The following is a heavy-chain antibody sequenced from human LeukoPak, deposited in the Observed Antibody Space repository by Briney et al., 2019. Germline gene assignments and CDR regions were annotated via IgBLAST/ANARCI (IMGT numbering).Heavy chain of an antibody. V-gene: IGHV4-39*01. CDR2: IHYSGST. CDR1: GGSISSSSYY. CDR3: ARHHYDGGNSEGAFDI. J-gene: IGHJ3*02. D-gene: IGHD4-23*01. Sequence: SETLSLTCTVSGGSISSSSYYWGWIRQPPGKGLEWIGSIHYSGSTYYNPSLKSRVTISVDTSKNQFSLKLSSVTAADTAVYYCARHHYDGGNSEGAFDIWGQGTMVTVSS.